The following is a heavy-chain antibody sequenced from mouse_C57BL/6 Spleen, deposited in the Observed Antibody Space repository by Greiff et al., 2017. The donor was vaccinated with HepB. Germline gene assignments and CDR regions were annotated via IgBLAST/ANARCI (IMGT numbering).Heavy chain of an antibody. V-gene: IGHV1-55*01. CDR2: IYPGSGST. Sequence: QVQLQQPGAELVKPGASVKMSCKASGYTFTSYWITWVKQRPGQGLEWIGDIYPGSGSTNYNEKFKSKATLTVDTSSSTAYMPLSSLTSEDSAVYYCARYGVGGAWFAYWGQGTLVTVSA. J-gene: IGHJ3*01. CDR1: GYTFTSYW. D-gene: IGHD1-1*01. CDR3: ARYGVGGAWFAY.